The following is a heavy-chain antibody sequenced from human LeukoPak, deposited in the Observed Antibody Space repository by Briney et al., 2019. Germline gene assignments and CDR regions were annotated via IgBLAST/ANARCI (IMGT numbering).Heavy chain of an antibody. Sequence: ASVKVSCKASGYTFTSYDINWVRQATGQGLEWMGWMNPNSGNTGYAQKFQGRVTMTRNTSISTAYMELSSLRSEDTAVYYCARGPLYYYDSSGQLDYWGQGTLVTVSS. CDR2: MNPNSGNT. V-gene: IGHV1-8*01. CDR3: ARGPLYYYDSSGQLDY. CDR1: GYTFTSYD. D-gene: IGHD3-22*01. J-gene: IGHJ4*02.